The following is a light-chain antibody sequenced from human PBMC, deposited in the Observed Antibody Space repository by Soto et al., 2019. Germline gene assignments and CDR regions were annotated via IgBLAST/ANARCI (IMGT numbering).Light chain of an antibody. CDR3: CSYADGSTHIV. Sequence: QSVLTQPASVSGSPGQSITMSCTGSSSHFGTHNLVSWYQQLPGKAPKLMIYEGSKRPSGVSNRFSGSKSGNTASLTVSGLQAEDEAEYYCCSYADGSTHIVFGGGTKVTVL. CDR1: SSHFGTHNL. V-gene: IGLV2-23*01. CDR2: EGS. J-gene: IGLJ3*02.